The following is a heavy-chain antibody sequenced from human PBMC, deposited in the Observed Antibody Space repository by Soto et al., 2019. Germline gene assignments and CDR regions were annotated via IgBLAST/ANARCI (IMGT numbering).Heavy chain of an antibody. CDR3: AKDHHYGSGSPPSGWFDP. V-gene: IGHV3-23*01. CDR2: ISGTGGST. J-gene: IGHJ5*02. CDR1: GFTFNTYV. D-gene: IGHD3-10*01. Sequence: PGGSLRLSCAASGFTFNTYVMSWVRQAPGKGLEWVSAISGTGGSTYYADSVKGRFTISRDNSKNTLYLQMNSLRAEDTAVYYCAKDHHYGSGSPPSGWFDPCGQGTLVPVSS.